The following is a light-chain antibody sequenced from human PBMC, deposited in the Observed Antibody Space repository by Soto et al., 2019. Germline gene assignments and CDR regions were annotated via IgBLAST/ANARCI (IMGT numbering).Light chain of an antibody. CDR2: DVS. V-gene: IGLV2-11*01. CDR3: CSYACPYVL. J-gene: IGLJ2*01. Sequence: QSALTQPRSVSGSPGQSVTVSCTGISSDVDGFNYVSWYQHHPGKAPKLIIYDVSQRPSGVPDRFSGSKSANSASLTISGLQAEDEADYYCCSYACPYVLFGGGTKLTVL. CDR1: SSDVDGFNY.